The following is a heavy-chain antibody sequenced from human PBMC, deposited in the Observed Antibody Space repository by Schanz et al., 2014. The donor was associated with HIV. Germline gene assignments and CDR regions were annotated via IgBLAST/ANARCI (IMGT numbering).Heavy chain of an antibody. Sequence: QVHLVESGGGVAQPGRSLRLSCTASGFTFSSYAMSWVRQAPGKGLDWVAILSFDGSNKYYADSLKGRFTIARDNSKNTLYLQMNSLRAEDTALYFCATTFCFGGSCHTGPFDHWGRGTLVTVSS. CDR3: ATTFCFGGSCHTGPFDH. D-gene: IGHD2-15*01. V-gene: IGHV3-30*03. J-gene: IGHJ4*02. CDR1: GFTFSSYA. CDR2: LSFDGSNK.